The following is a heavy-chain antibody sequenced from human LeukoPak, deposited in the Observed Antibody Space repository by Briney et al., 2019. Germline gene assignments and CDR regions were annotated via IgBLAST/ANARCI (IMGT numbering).Heavy chain of an antibody. D-gene: IGHD4-17*01. V-gene: IGHV3-74*01. Sequence: GGSLRLSCAASGFTFSSYWMHWVRHAPGKGLVWVSRINSDGSSTSYADSVKGRFTISRDNAKNTLYLQMNSLRAEDTAVYYCARGSYRGYGDTFDPWGQGTLVTVSS. J-gene: IGHJ5*02. CDR2: INSDGSST. CDR3: ARGSYRGYGDTFDP. CDR1: GFTFSSYW.